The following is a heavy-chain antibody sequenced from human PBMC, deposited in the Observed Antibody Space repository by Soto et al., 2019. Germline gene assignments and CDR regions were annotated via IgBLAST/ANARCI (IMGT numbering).Heavy chain of an antibody. CDR2: IYPDDSDT. Sequence: GESLKISCKGSGYSFTNYWIGWVRQMPGKGLEWMGIIYPDDSDTKYSPSFEGQVTISADKSISTAYLQWSSLKASDTAMYYCATPPNYYDSSAPIDSWGQGTLVTVSS. D-gene: IGHD3-22*01. V-gene: IGHV5-51*01. CDR1: GYSFTNYW. CDR3: ATPPNYYDSSAPIDS. J-gene: IGHJ4*02.